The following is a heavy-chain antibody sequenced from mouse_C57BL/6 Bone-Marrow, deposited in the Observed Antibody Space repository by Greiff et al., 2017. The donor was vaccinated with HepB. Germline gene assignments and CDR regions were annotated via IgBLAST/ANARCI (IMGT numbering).Heavy chain of an antibody. Sequence: QVQLQQSGAELARPGASVKLSCKASGYTFTSYGISWVKQRNGQGLEWIGEIYPRSGNTYYNEKFKGKATLSADKSSSTAYMELRSLTSEDSAVYFCAREQVYLYYFDYWGQGTTLTVSS. D-gene: IGHD6-2*01. V-gene: IGHV1-81*01. J-gene: IGHJ2*01. CDR3: AREQVYLYYFDY. CDR2: IYPRSGNT. CDR1: GYTFTSYG.